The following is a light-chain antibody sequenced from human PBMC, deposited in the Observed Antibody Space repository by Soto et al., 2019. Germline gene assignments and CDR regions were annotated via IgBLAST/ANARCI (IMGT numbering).Light chain of an antibody. CDR1: SSELGADYD. CDR2: GNS. Sequence: QSVLTQPPSVSGAPGQRVTISGTVTSSELGADYDVNWYQQLPGTAPKVLINGNSYRPSGVPARFSGSKSGTSASLVITDLQAEDEGDYYCQSYDTSLSGYVFGGGTQLTV. J-gene: IGLJ3*02. CDR3: QSYDTSLSGYV. V-gene: IGLV1-40*01.